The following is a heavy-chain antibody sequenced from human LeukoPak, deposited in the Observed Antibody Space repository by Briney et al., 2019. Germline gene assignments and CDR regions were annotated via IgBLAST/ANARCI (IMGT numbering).Heavy chain of an antibody. CDR3: ARDGQYNWFDP. CDR2: INSDGSST. J-gene: IGHJ5*02. CDR1: GFTFSSYW. D-gene: IGHD4-11*01. V-gene: IGHV3-74*01. Sequence: LSGGSLRLSCETAGFTFSSYWMHWVRQAPGKGLVWVSRINSDGSSTSYADSVKGRFTISRDNAKNTLYLQMNSLRAEDTAVYYCARDGQYNWFDPWGQGTLVTVSS.